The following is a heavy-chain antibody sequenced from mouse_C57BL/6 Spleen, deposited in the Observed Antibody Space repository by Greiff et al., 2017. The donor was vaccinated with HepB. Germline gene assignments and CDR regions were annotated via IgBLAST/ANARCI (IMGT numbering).Heavy chain of an antibody. Sequence: DVHLVESGGGLVQPGGSLKLSCAASGFTFSDYGMAWVRQAPRKGPEWVAFISNLAYSIYYADTVTGRFTISRENAKNTLYMEISSLRSEDTAMYYCARQSTTVVNWYFDVWGTGTTVTVSS. D-gene: IGHD1-1*01. V-gene: IGHV5-15*01. J-gene: IGHJ1*03. CDR2: ISNLAYSI. CDR1: GFTFSDYG. CDR3: ARQSTTVVNWYFDV.